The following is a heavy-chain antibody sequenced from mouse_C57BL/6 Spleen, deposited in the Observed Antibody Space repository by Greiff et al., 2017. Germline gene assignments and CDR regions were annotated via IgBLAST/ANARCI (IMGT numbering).Heavy chain of an antibody. CDR2: IIDGGSYT. Sequence: EVQLVESGGGLVKPGGSLKLSCAASGFTFSSYAMSWVRQTPEKRLEWVATIIDGGSYTYYPDNVKGRFTISRDNAKNNLYLQMSHLKSEDTAMYYCARDQGYDYDRAGFAYWGQGTLVTVSA. J-gene: IGHJ3*01. D-gene: IGHD2-4*01. CDR3: ARDQGYDYDRAGFAY. CDR1: GFTFSSYA. V-gene: IGHV5-4*01.